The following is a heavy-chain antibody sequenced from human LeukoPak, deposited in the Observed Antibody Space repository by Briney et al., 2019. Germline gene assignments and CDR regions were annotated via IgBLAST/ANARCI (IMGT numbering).Heavy chain of an antibody. CDR3: ARTQSGTYLYYFDS. CDR2: IYYSGTT. V-gene: IGHV4-39*01. D-gene: IGHD1-26*01. CDR1: GGSISSGSYY. Sequence: SETLSLTCTVSGGSISSGSYYWGWIRQPPGKGLEYIGNIYYSGTTYYNPSLKSRVTLSVDTSKNQFSLKLSSVAAADTAVYYCARTQSGTYLYYFDSWGQGTLVTVSS. J-gene: IGHJ4*02.